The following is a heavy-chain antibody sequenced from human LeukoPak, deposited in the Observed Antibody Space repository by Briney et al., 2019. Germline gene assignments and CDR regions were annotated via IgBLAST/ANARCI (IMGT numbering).Heavy chain of an antibody. D-gene: IGHD3-22*01. V-gene: IGHV3-30-3*02. CDR1: GFTFSSYA. CDR3: AKTGDYYDSSGYYYYYYYGMDV. Sequence: GRSLRLSCAASGFTFSSYAMHWVRQAPGKGLEWVAVISYDGSNKYYADSVKGRFTISRDNSKNTLYLQMNSLRAEDTAVYYCAKTGDYYDSSGYYYYYYYGMDVWGQGTTVTVSS. J-gene: IGHJ6*02. CDR2: ISYDGSNK.